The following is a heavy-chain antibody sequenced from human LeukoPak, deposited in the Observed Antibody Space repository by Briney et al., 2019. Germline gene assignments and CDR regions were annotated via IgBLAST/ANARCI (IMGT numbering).Heavy chain of an antibody. CDR3: AKGGNRILEPFDY. V-gene: IGHV3-30*02. CDR1: GFTFSSYG. D-gene: IGHD3-3*02. J-gene: IGHJ4*02. Sequence: PGGSLRLSCAASGFTFSSYGMHWVRQAPGKGLEWVAFIRYDGSNKYYADSVKGRFTISRDNSKNTLYLQMNSQRAEDMALYYCAKGGNRILEPFDYWGQGTLVTVSS. CDR2: IRYDGSNK.